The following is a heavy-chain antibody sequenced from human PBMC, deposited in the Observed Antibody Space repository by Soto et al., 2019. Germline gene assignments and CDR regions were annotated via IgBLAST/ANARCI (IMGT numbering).Heavy chain of an antibody. CDR2: IYYSGGT. CDR1: GGSIRSGDYY. V-gene: IGHV4-30-4*01. J-gene: IGHJ5*02. Sequence: QVQLQESGPGLVKPSQTLSLTCTVSGGSIRSGDYYWSWIRQPPGNVLEWIGYIYYSGGTYYTPSLKSRVTISVDTSKNQFSLKLSSVTAADTAVYYCARLVQLLQGRWFDPWGQGTLVTVSS. CDR3: ARLVQLLQGRWFDP. D-gene: IGHD2-15*01.